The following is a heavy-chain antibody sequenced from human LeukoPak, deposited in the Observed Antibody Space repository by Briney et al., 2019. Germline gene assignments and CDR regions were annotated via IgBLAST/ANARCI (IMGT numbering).Heavy chain of an antibody. Sequence: SQTLSLTCTVSGGSISSGSYYWSWIRQPAGKGLEWIGRIYTSGSTNYNPSLKSRVTISVDTSKNQFSLKLSSVTAADTAVYYCARGREGSSYLLYYWGQGTLVTVSS. D-gene: IGHD6-6*01. J-gene: IGHJ4*02. V-gene: IGHV4-61*02. CDR1: GGSISSGSYY. CDR3: ARGREGSSYLLYY. CDR2: IYTSGST.